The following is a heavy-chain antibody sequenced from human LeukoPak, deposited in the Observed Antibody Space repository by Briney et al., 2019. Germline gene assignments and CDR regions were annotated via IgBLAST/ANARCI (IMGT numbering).Heavy chain of an antibody. Sequence: SETLSLTCTVSGGSISSSSYYWGWIRQPPGKGLEWIGSIYYSGSTYYNPSLKSRVTISVDTSKNQFSLKLSSVTAADTAVYYRARREDLYYYDSSGPFDYWGQGTLVTVSS. J-gene: IGHJ4*02. D-gene: IGHD3-22*01. CDR2: IYYSGST. CDR3: ARREDLYYYDSSGPFDY. CDR1: GGSISSSSYY. V-gene: IGHV4-39*01.